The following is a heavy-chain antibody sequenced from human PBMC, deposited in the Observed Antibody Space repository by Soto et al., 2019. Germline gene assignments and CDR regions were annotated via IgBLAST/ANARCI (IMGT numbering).Heavy chain of an antibody. CDR3: ARDDRYCSGGSCYSPSAFDI. CDR2: IWYDGSNK. J-gene: IGHJ3*02. V-gene: IGHV3-33*01. Sequence: QVQLVESGGGVVQPGRSLRLSCAASGFTFSSYGMHWVRQAPGKGLEWVAVIWYDGSNKYYADSVMGRFTISRDNSKNTLYLQMNSLRAEDTAVYYCARDDRYCSGGSCYSPSAFDIWGQGTMVTVSS. D-gene: IGHD2-15*01. CDR1: GFTFSSYG.